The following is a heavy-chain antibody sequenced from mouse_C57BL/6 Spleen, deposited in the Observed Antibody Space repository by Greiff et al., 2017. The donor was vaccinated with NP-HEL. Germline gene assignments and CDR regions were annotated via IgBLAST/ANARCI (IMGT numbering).Heavy chain of an antibody. J-gene: IGHJ3*01. CDR2: IYPSDSET. Sequence: QVQLQQPGAELVRPGSSVKLSCKASGYTFTSYWMDWVKQRPGQGLEWIGNIYPSDSETHYNQKFKDKATLTVDKSSSTAYMQLSSLTSEDSAVYYCARRVYDGYPFAYWGQGTLVTVSA. D-gene: IGHD2-3*01. CDR3: ARRVYDGYPFAY. V-gene: IGHV1-61*01. CDR1: GYTFTSYW.